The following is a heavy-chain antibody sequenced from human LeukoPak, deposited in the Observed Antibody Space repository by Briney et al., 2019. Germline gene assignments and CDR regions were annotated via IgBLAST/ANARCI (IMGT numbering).Heavy chain of an antibody. J-gene: IGHJ4*02. V-gene: IGHV3-23*01. Sequence: GGSLRLSCAASGFTFSSYGMSWVRQAPGKGLEWGSTISGSGGSTYYADSVKGRFTISRDNSKNTLYLQMNSLRAEDTAVYYCAKRAVGATSDYWGQGTLVTVSS. D-gene: IGHD1-26*01. CDR3: AKRAVGATSDY. CDR2: ISGSGGST. CDR1: GFTFSSYG.